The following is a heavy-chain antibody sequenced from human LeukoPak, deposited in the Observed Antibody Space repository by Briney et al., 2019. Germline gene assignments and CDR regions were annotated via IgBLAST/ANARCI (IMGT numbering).Heavy chain of an antibody. V-gene: IGHV3-7*01. CDR1: AFTFSTSW. CDR2: IKEDGSEK. CDR3: ASGYYSGWYIPYY. Sequence: PGGSLRLSCAASAFTFSTSWMIWVRQAPGKGLEWVANIKEDGSEKYYVDSVKGRFTISRDNAKNSLYLQMNSLRAEDTAVYYCASGYYSGWYIPYYWGQGTPVTVSS. J-gene: IGHJ4*02. D-gene: IGHD6-19*01.